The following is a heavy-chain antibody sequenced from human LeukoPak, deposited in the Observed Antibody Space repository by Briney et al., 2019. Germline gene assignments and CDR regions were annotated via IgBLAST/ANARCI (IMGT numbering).Heavy chain of an antibody. V-gene: IGHV4-34*01. CDR3: ASRPLRYYYGLGSKNEP. CDR2: INHSGST. J-gene: IGHJ5*02. CDR1: GGSFSGYY. D-gene: IGHD3-10*01. Sequence: SETLSLTCAVYGGSFSGYYWSWIRQPPGKGLEWIGEINHSGSTNYNPSLKSRVTISVDTSKNQFSLKLSSVTAADTAVYYCASRPLRYYYGLGSKNEPWGQGTLVTVSS.